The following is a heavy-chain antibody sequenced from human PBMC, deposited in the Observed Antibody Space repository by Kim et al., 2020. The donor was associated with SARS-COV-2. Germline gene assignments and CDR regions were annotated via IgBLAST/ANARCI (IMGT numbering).Heavy chain of an antibody. V-gene: IGHV3-30*02. CDR2: NK. J-gene: IGHJ3*02. Sequence: NKYYADSVKGRFTISRDNSKNTLYLQMNSLRAEDTAVYYCAKDGFGAFDIWGQGTMVTVSS. CDR3: AKDGFGAFDI. D-gene: IGHD3-10*01.